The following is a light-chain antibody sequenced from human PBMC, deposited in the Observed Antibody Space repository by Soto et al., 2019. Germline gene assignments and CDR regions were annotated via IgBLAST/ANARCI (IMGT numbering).Light chain of an antibody. J-gene: IGKJ2*01. CDR1: QSVSSNY. Sequence: EIVLTQSPGTLSLSPGERATLSCRASQSVSSNYIAWYQQNPGQAPRLLIYGASTRATGIPDRFSGSGSGTDFTLTISRLEPEDFAVYFCQQYGRSPPFAFGQGTKVDFK. V-gene: IGKV3-20*01. CDR3: QQYGRSPPFA. CDR2: GAS.